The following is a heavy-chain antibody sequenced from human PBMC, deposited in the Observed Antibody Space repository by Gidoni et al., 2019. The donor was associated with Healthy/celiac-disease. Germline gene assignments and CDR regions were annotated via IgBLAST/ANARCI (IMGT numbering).Heavy chain of an antibody. V-gene: IGHV3-23*01. CDR3: AKDGEGSGAPNWYFDL. D-gene: IGHD6-19*01. CDR1: GFNFRSYA. CDR2: ISGSGGST. Sequence: EVQRLESGGGLVQHGGSLRLSCEASGFNFRSYAMSWVPHAPGKGLDWVSAISGSGGSTYYADSVKCRFTISRDNSKNTLYLQMNSLRAEDTAVYYCAKDGEGSGAPNWYFDLWGRGTLVTVSS. J-gene: IGHJ2*01.